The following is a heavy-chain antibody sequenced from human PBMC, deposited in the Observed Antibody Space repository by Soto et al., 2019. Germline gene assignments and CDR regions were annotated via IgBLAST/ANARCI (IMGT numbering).Heavy chain of an antibody. J-gene: IGHJ6*01. V-gene: IGHV6-1*01. CDR2: TYYRSKWYN. CDR1: GDTVSSNTAA. D-gene: IGHD1-7*01. CDR3: ARELELLFGYYYYGMDV. Sequence: SQTLSVTCAMSGDTVSSNTAAWNCITQSPSRGLEWLGRTYYRSKWYNDYALSVKSRITINPDTSKNQFSLQLNSVTPEDTAVYYCARELELLFGYYYYGMDVWGHGTTVTVSS.